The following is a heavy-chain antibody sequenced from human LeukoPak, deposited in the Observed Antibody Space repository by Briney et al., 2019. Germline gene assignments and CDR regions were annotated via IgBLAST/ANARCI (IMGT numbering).Heavy chain of an antibody. CDR1: GGSISSGGYS. D-gene: IGHD6-13*01. CDR3: ARNPPKQGFWFDP. V-gene: IGHV4-30-2*01. Sequence: SQTLSLTCAVSGGSISSGGYSWSWIRQPPGKGLEWIGYIYHSGSTYYNPPLKSRVTISVDRSKNQFSLKLSSVTAADTAVYYCARNPPKQGFWFDPWGQGTLVTVSS. CDR2: IYHSGST. J-gene: IGHJ5*02.